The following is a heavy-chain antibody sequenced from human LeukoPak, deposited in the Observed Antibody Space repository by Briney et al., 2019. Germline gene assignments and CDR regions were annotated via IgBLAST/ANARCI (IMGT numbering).Heavy chain of an antibody. J-gene: IGHJ4*02. CDR1: GFTFSSYW. CDR3: AKGGSSGWFDYFDY. Sequence: GGSLRLSCAASGFTFSSYWMHWVRQAPGKGLEWVAVISSDGSNKYYADSVKGRFAISRDNSKNTLYLQMNSLRAEDTAVYYCAKGGSSGWFDYFDYWGQGTLVTVSS. CDR2: ISSDGSNK. V-gene: IGHV3-30*18. D-gene: IGHD6-19*01.